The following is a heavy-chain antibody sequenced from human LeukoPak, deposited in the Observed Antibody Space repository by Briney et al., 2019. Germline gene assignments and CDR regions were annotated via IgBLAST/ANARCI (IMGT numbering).Heavy chain of an antibody. CDR1: GGSIGSNY. V-gene: IGHV4-59*01. CDR3: ARSGVPTARSES. D-gene: IGHD1-1*01. CDR2: MDYSGSA. Sequence: PSETLSLTCSVSGGSIGSNYWNWIRQPPGKGLEWIGYMDYSGSADYNPSLKSRVTMSVDTSNNRFSLKVTSVTTADTAIYYCARSGVPTARSESWGQGTLVTVSS. J-gene: IGHJ5*02.